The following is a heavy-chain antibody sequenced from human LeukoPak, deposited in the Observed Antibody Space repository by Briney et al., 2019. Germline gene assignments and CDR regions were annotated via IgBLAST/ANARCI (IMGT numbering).Heavy chain of an antibody. Sequence: ASVKVSCKASGYTFTGYYMHWVRQAPGQGLEWMGWINPNGGGTNYAQKFQGWVTMTRDTSISTAYMELSRLRSDDTAVYYCARESRANNWNDEWYWFDPWGQGTLVTVSS. CDR3: ARESRANNWNDEWYWFDP. V-gene: IGHV1-2*04. D-gene: IGHD1-1*01. CDR1: GYTFTGYY. CDR2: INPNGGGT. J-gene: IGHJ5*02.